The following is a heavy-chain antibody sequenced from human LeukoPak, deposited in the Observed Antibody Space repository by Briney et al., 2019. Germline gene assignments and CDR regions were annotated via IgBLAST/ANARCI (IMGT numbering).Heavy chain of an antibody. CDR2: ISWNSGSI. D-gene: IGHD2-2*02. CDR1: GFTFDDYA. Sequence: GGSLRLSCAASGFTFDDYAMHWVRQAPGKGLEWVSGISWNSGSIGYADSVKGRFTISRDNAKNSLYLQMNSLRAEDTALYYCARGAYCSSTSCYKNYYYYMDVWGKGTTVTVSS. V-gene: IGHV3-9*01. J-gene: IGHJ6*03. CDR3: ARGAYCSSTSCYKNYYYYMDV.